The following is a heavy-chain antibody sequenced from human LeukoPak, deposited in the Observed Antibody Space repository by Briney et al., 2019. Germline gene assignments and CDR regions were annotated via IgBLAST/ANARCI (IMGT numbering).Heavy chain of an antibody. CDR3: ATLSGGTPDDAFDI. CDR2: IKQDGSEK. Sequence: GGSLRLSCAASGFTFSSYWMSWVRQAPGKGLEWVANIKQDGSEKYYVDSVKGRFTISRDNAKNSLYLQMNSLRAEDTAVYYCATLSGGTPDDAFDIWGPGTMVTVSS. CDR1: GFTFSSYW. D-gene: IGHD1-14*01. V-gene: IGHV3-7*01. J-gene: IGHJ3*02.